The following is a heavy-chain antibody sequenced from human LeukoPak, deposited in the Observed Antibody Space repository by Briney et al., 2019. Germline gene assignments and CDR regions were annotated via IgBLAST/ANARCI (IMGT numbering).Heavy chain of an antibody. CDR1: GFSFSSYW. CDR2: INSDGSTT. J-gene: IGHJ6*03. V-gene: IGHV3-74*01. D-gene: IGHD3-10*01. Sequence: GGSLRLSCAASGFSFSSYWMHWVRQAPGKGLVWVSRINSDGSTTNYADSVKGRFTISRDNAKNTLYLQMNSLRAEDTAVYHCARAGYGSGIYVDVWGKGTAVTISS. CDR3: ARAGYGSGIYVDV.